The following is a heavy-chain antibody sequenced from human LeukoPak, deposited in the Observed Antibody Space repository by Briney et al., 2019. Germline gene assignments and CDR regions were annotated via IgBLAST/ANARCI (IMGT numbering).Heavy chain of an antibody. CDR3: ATTLHSGYYDLY. V-gene: IGHV3-23*01. CDR2: IGGSGAGT. CDR1: GFTFSNYA. J-gene: IGHJ4*02. D-gene: IGHD3-22*01. Sequence: GSLRLSCAASGFTFSNYAMSWVRQAPGKGLEWVSGIGGSGAGTYYAVSVKGRFTISRDNSKNTLYLQMNSLRAEDTAVYYCATTLHSGYYDLYWGQGTLVTVSS.